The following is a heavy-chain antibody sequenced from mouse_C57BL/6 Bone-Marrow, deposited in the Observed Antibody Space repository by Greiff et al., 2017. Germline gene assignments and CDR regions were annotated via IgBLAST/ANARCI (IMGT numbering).Heavy chain of an antibody. Sequence: VQLQQSGPELVKPGASVKISCKASGYTFTDYYMNWVKQSHGKSLEWIGDINPNNGGTSYNQKFKGKATLTVDKSSSTAYMELRSLTSEDSAVYYCASLLKSGFDYWGQGTTLTVSS. CDR2: INPNNGGT. V-gene: IGHV1-26*01. J-gene: IGHJ2*01. CDR3: ASLLKSGFDY. D-gene: IGHD1-3*01. CDR1: GYTFTDYY.